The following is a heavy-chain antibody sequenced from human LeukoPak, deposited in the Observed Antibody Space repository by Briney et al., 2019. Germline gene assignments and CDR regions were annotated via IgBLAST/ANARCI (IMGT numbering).Heavy chain of an antibody. V-gene: IGHV3-23*01. J-gene: IGHJ4*02. Sequence: GGSLRLSCAASGFTFSSYAMSWVRQAPGKGLEWVSAISGSGGSTYYADSVKGRFTISRDNSKNTLYLQMNSLRAEDTAVYYCARNPVPLLELRNWGQGTLVTVSP. CDR3: ARNPVPLLELRN. CDR2: ISGSGGST. D-gene: IGHD1-7*01. CDR1: GFTFSSYA.